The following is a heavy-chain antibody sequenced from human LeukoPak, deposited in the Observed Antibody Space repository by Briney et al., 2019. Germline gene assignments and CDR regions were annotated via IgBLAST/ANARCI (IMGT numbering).Heavy chain of an antibody. CDR3: ARNYGDYLFDY. D-gene: IGHD4-17*01. J-gene: IGHJ4*02. CDR1: GGSISSYY. CDR2: VSYSGNT. Sequence: KPSETLSLTCTVSGGSISSYYWSWVRQPPGKGLEWIGSVSYSGNTYYNPSLRSRVTISVDTSKNQFSLKLSSMTAADTAVYYCARNYGDYLFDYWGQGTQVTVSS. V-gene: IGHV4-39*01.